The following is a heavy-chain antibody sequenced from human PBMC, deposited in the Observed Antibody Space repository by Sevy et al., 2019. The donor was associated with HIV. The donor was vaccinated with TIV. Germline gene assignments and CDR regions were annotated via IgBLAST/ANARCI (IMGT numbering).Heavy chain of an antibody. CDR1: GGSVSSGNYY. CDR3: VRDRIDAAGGYFDY. V-gene: IGHV4-61*01. Sequence: SETLSLTCTVSGGSVSSGNYYWTWIRQPPGKGLEWIGYISYIGSTNYNPSLKSRVTISIDTSKNQLSRRLSAVTATYTAVYYCVRDRIDAAGGYFDYWGQGTLVTVSS. CDR2: ISYIGST. D-gene: IGHD6-13*01. J-gene: IGHJ4*02.